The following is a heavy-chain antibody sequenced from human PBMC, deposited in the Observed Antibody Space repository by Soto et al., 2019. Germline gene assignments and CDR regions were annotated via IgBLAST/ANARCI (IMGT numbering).Heavy chain of an antibody. CDR2: MNPNSGHT. CDR3: ARRRGYTYDHLERDG. J-gene: IGHJ6*02. V-gene: IGHV1-8*01. CDR1: GYSFINYD. Sequence: ASVKVSCKSSGYSFINYDIYWVRQATGQGLEWMGWMNPNSGHTATSKKFLGRVTMTRDTSLSTAYLDLRSLISEDTALYFCARRRGYTYDHLERDGWGQGPTVTVSS. D-gene: IGHD5-18*01.